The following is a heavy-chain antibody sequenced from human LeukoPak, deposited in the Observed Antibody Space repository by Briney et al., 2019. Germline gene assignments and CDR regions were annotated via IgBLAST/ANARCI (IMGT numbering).Heavy chain of an antibody. D-gene: IGHD6-13*01. V-gene: IGHV1-2*06. CDR3: ARGDSSSWYAPGDY. CDR1: GYTLTELS. Sequence: ASVKVSCKVSGYTLTELSMHWVRQAPGQGLEWMGRINPNSGGTNYAQKFQGRVTMTRDTSISTAYMELSRLRSDDTAVYYCARGDSSSWYAPGDYWGQGTLVTVSS. J-gene: IGHJ4*02. CDR2: INPNSGGT.